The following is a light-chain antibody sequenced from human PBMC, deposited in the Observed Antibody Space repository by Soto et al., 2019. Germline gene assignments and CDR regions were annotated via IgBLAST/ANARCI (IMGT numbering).Light chain of an antibody. V-gene: IGKV3-15*01. J-gene: IGKJ1*01. Sequence: EIVLTQSPGTLYLSPGERATLSCRASQSVSSNLAWYQQKPGQAPRLLIYGASTRATGIPARFSGSGSGTEFTLSISSLQSEDFAVYYCKQYKEWPPFTFGQGTKVDIK. CDR2: GAS. CDR1: QSVSSN. CDR3: KQYKEWPPFT.